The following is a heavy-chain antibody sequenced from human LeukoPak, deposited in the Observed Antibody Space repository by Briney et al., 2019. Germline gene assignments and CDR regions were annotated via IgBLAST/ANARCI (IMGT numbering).Heavy chain of an antibody. CDR1: GFTFSDYY. J-gene: IGHJ6*03. CDR2: ISRGGNTI. D-gene: IGHD6-6*01. CDR3: ARDSSGYYMDV. Sequence: GGSLRLSCAASGFTFSDYYMSWIRQAPGKGLEWVSYISRGGNTIYYADSVKGRFTISRDNAKNSLYLQMNSLRAEDTAVYYCARDSSGYYMDVWGKGTTVTVSS. V-gene: IGHV3-11*04.